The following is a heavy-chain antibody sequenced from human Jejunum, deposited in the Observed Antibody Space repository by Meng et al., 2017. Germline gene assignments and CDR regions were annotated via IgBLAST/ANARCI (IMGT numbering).Heavy chain of an antibody. V-gene: IGHV5-51*01. Sequence: GESLKISCKGSGYSFDIYWIGWVRQMPGKGLEWMGIIYPDDSETKYSPSFQGQVTISADTSISAAYLQWSSLKASDSAIYYCARGRYGNYYFDYWGQGTLVNVSS. J-gene: IGHJ4*02. CDR1: GYSFDIYW. CDR2: IYPDDSET. CDR3: ARGRYGNYYFDY. D-gene: IGHD5-18*01.